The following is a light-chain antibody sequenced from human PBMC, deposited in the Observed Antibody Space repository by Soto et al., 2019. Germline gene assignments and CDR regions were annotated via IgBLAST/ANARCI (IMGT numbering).Light chain of an antibody. CDR1: QSVSSSY. J-gene: IGKJ1*01. Sequence: EIVLTQSPGTLSLSPGERATLSCRASQSVSSSYLAWFQQKPGQAPRLLIFGASSRATGIPDRFSGSGSGIDFTLTISRLDPEDFAVYFCQQYGSSPRTFGQGTEVEF. CDR3: QQYGSSPRT. CDR2: GAS. V-gene: IGKV3-20*01.